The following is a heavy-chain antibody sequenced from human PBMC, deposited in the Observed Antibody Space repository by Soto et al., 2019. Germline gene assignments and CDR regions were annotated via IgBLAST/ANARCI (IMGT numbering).Heavy chain of an antibody. CDR2: ISSSSSTI. CDR1: GFTFSSYS. D-gene: IGHD5-18*01. J-gene: IGHJ4*02. CDR3: ARDSYSYSPHYFDY. V-gene: IGHV3-48*01. Sequence: EVQLVESGGGLVQPGGSLRLSCAASGFTFSSYSMNWVRQAPGKGLEWVSYISSSSSTIYYADSVKGRFTISRDNAKNSLYLQMNSLRAEDTAVYYCARDSYSYSPHYFDYWGQGTLVTVSS.